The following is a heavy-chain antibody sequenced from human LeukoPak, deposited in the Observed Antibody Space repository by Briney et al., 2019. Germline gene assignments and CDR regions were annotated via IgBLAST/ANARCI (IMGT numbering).Heavy chain of an antibody. CDR2: IYYSGST. D-gene: IGHD4-17*01. CDR1: GGXVSSGSYY. Sequence: PSETLSLTCTVSGGXVSSGSYYWSWIRQPPGKGLEWIGYIYYSGSTNYNPSLKSRVTISVDTSKNQFSLKLSSVTAADTAVYYCARDKYGDPYYFDYWGQGTLVTVSS. CDR3: ARDKYGDPYYFDY. V-gene: IGHV4-61*01. J-gene: IGHJ4*02.